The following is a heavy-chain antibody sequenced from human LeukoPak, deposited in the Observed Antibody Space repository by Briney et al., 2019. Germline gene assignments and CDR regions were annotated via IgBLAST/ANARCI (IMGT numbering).Heavy chain of an antibody. Sequence: GGSLRLSCGASGFTFRSYSMNWVRQAPGKGLEWVSSISSSSSYIYYGDSVKGRFTISRDNAKNSLYLQMNSLRAEDTAVYYCARTYDFWSASQYYFDSWGQGTLVTVSS. CDR3: ARTYDFWSASQYYFDS. CDR2: ISSSSSYI. V-gene: IGHV3-21*01. CDR1: GFTFRSYS. J-gene: IGHJ4*02. D-gene: IGHD3-3*01.